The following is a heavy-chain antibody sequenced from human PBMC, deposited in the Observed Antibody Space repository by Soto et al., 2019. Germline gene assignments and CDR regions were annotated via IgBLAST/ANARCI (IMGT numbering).Heavy chain of an antibody. J-gene: IGHJ5*02. CDR3: GQSGPLGGGWCGP. CDR2: IYWDDDK. CDR1: GFSLSTSGVG. Sequence: QITLKESGPTLVKPTQTLTLTCTFSGFSLSTSGVGVGWIRQPPGKALEWLALIYWDDDKRYSPSLKSRLTITEDASRSRVGLTMTSRGPVDTGTYYGGQSGPLGGGWCGPWGQGALVTVSS. D-gene: IGHD3-16*01. V-gene: IGHV2-5*02.